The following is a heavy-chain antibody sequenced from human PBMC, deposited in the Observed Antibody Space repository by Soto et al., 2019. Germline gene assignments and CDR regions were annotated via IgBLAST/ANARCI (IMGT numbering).Heavy chain of an antibody. V-gene: IGHV4-59*01. D-gene: IGHD4-17*01. CDR3: ARLPWADYGGIFDP. J-gene: IGHJ5*02. CDR1: GGSISSYY. Sequence: QVQLQESGPGLVKPSETLSLTCTVSGGSISSYYWSWIRQPPGKGLEWIGNVHYSGITNYNPSLKIRVTISVDTSKNQFSLKLSSVTAADTAVYYWARLPWADYGGIFDPWGQGTVVTVSS. CDR2: VHYSGIT.